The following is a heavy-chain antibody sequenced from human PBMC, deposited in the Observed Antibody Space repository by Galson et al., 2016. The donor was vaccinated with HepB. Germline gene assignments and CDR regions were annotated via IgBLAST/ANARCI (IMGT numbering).Heavy chain of an antibody. CDR2: IWTDGSNK. J-gene: IGHJ4*02. D-gene: IGHD6-19*01. CDR3: AKSKGGVWSYYFDY. V-gene: IGHV3-33*06. CDR1: AFTFSNYG. Sequence: SLRLSCAASAFTFSNYGMHWVRQAPGKGLEWVAGIWTDGSNKYYGDSVKGRFTISRDNSKNTLYLQMNSLRAEDTAVHYCAKSKGGVWSYYFDYWGQGTLVTVSS.